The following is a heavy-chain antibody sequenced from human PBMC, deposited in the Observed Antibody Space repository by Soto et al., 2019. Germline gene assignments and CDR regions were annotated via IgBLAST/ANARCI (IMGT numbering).Heavy chain of an antibody. CDR2: VNPNTGLT. J-gene: IGHJ5*02. CDR1: GYPFTALY. V-gene: IGHV1-2*02. CDR3: TTLRLDP. Sequence: XSVKVSCTASGYPFTALYMNWVRQAPGQGLEWMGWVNPNTGLTKLAQKFQGRVTMTRDTSISTAYMELTRLTSDDTAVYYCTTLRLDPWGQGTLVTSPQ. D-gene: IGHD2-21*02.